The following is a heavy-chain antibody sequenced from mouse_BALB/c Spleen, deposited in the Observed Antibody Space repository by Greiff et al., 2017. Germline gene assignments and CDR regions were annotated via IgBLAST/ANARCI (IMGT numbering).Heavy chain of an antibody. Sequence: EVQGVESGGGLVKPGGSLKLSCAASGFTFSSYAMSWVRQTPEKRLEWVASISSGGSTYYPDSVKGRFTISRDNARNILYLQMSSLRSEDTAMYYCARGYDYGRFYAMDYWGQGTSVTVSS. CDR2: ISSGGST. J-gene: IGHJ4*01. CDR3: ARGYDYGRFYAMDY. D-gene: IGHD2-4*01. CDR1: GFTFSSYA. V-gene: IGHV5-6-5*01.